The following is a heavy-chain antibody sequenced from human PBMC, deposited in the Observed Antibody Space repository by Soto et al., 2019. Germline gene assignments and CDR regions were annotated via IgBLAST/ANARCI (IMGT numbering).Heavy chain of an antibody. D-gene: IGHD3-3*01. CDR3: ARGDFWSGYYYYYGMDV. J-gene: IGHJ6*02. CDR1: GYTFTGYY. Sequence: ASVKVSCKASGYTFTGYYMHWVRQAPGQGLEWMGWINPNSGGTNYAQKFQGWVTMTRDTSISTAYMELSRLRSDDTAMYYCARGDFWSGYYYYYGMDVWGQGTTVTVLL. CDR2: INPNSGGT. V-gene: IGHV1-2*04.